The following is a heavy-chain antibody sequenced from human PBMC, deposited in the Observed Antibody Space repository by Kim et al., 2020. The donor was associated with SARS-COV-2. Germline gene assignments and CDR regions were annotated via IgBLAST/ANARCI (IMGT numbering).Heavy chain of an antibody. Sequence: GGSLRLSCAASGFTFSSYSMNWVRQAPGKGLEWVSSISSSSSYIYYADSVKGRFTISRDNAKNSLYLQMNSLRAEDTAVYYCARWYDYVWGSYEGYFDYWGQGTLVTVSS. J-gene: IGHJ4*02. V-gene: IGHV3-21*01. CDR1: GFTFSSYS. D-gene: IGHD3-16*01. CDR2: ISSSSSYI. CDR3: ARWYDYVWGSYEGYFDY.